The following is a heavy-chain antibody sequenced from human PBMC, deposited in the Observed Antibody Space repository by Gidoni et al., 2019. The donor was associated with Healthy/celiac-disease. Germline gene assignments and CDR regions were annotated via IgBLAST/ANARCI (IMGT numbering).Heavy chain of an antibody. J-gene: IGHJ3*02. D-gene: IGHD3-10*01. CDR3: ARSLSWKFVRPAAFDI. Sequence: YISSSGSTIYYADSVKGRFTISRDNAKNSLYLQMNSLRAEDTAVYYCARSLSWKFVRPAAFDIWGQGTMVTVSS. CDR2: ISSSGSTI. V-gene: IGHV3-48*03.